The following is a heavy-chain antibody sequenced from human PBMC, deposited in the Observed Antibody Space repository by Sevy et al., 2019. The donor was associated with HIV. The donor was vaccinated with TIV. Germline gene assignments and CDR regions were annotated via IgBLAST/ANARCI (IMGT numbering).Heavy chain of an antibody. J-gene: IGHJ6*02. CDR2: INHSGSA. Sequence: SETLSLTCAVYGGSFSGYYWSWIRQPPGKGLEWIGEINHSGSANYNPSLKSRVTISVDTSKNQLSLKLSSVTAADTAVYYCARGDCSGGSCRDYYGMDVWGQGTTVTVSS. CDR3: ARGDCSGGSCRDYYGMDV. V-gene: IGHV4-34*01. CDR1: GGSFSGYY. D-gene: IGHD2-15*01.